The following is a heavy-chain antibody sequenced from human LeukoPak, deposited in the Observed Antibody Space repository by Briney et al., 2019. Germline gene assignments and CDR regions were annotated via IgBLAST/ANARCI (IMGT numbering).Heavy chain of an antibody. V-gene: IGHV4-34*01. D-gene: IGHD3-22*01. CDR1: GGSFSGYY. J-gene: IGHJ4*02. CDR3: ARTDGSGWFFDY. CDR2: INHSGST. Sequence: PSETLSLTCAVYGGSFSGYYWSWIRQPPGKGLEWIGEINHSGSTNYNPSLKSRVTISVDTSKNQFSLKLSSVTAADTAVYYCARTDGSGWFFDYWGQGALVTVSS.